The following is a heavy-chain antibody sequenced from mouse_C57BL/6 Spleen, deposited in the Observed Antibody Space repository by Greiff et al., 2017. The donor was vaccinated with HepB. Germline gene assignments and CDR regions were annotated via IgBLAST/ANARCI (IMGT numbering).Heavy chain of an antibody. J-gene: IGHJ4*01. Sequence: VQLKESGGGLVKPGGSLKLSCAASGFTFSSYAMSWVRQTPEKRLEWVATISDGGSYTYYPDNVKGRFTISRDNAKNNLYLQMSHLKSEDTAMYYRARDGGLVRGGREKTYYAMDYWGQGTSVTVSS. D-gene: IGHD1-1*01. V-gene: IGHV5-4*01. CDR3: ARDGGLVRGGREKTYYAMDY. CDR2: ISDGGSYT. CDR1: GFTFSSYA.